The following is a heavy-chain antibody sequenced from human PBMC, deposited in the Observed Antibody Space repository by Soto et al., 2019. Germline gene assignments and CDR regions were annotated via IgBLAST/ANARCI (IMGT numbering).Heavy chain of an antibody. D-gene: IGHD5-12*01. CDR3: AREGPYSAYNFAHGIQLWYSDF. CDR1: GGSINTFY. CDR2: IFSSGST. J-gene: IGHJ4*02. V-gene: IGHV4-4*07. Sequence: SETLSLTCTVSGGSINTFYWSWVRQPAGKGLEWIGRIFSSGSTSFNPSLESRVAMSVDTSKNHFSLNLSSVTAADMAVYYCAREGPYSAYNFAHGIQLWYSDFWGQAALVTVSS.